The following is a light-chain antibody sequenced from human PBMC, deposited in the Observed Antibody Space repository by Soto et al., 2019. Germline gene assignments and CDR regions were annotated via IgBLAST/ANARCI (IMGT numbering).Light chain of an antibody. CDR3: QQRSSWLT. J-gene: IGKJ4*01. Sequence: IVLTPSPSTLSLSPGERATLSWRASQSVSTYLAWYQQKPGQAPRLLIYDASNRATGIPARFSGSGSGTDFTLTISSLEPEDFAVYYCQQRSSWLTFGGGTKVDIK. V-gene: IGKV3-11*01. CDR1: QSVSTY. CDR2: DAS.